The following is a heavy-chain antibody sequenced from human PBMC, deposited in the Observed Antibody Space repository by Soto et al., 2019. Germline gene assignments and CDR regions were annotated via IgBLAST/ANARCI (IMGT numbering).Heavy chain of an antibody. J-gene: IGHJ3*02. CDR2: IKQDGSNK. V-gene: IGHV3-7*01. D-gene: IGHD1-26*01. CDR3: ASGSYGIDDAFDI. Sequence: PGGSLRLSCAASVFTFSSYWMSWVRQAPGKGLEWVANIKQDGSNKYYADSVKGRFTISRDNSKNTLYLQMNSLRAEDTAVYYCASGSYGIDDAFDIWGQGTMVTVSS. CDR1: VFTFSSYW.